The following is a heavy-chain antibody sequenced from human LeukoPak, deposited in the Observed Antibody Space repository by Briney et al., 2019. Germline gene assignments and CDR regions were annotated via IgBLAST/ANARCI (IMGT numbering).Heavy chain of an antibody. CDR3: ASSYAGSYLYPFDY. D-gene: IGHD1-26*01. J-gene: IGHJ4*02. Sequence: PSETLSLTCNVSGASISSGSYYWGWIRQPPGKGLEWIGGIYYSGSTYYNPSLKSRVTISVDTSKTKNKFSLKVRSVTAADTAVYYCASSYAGSYLYPFDYWGQGTLVTVSS. CDR2: IYYSGST. V-gene: IGHV4-39*07. CDR1: GASISSGSYY.